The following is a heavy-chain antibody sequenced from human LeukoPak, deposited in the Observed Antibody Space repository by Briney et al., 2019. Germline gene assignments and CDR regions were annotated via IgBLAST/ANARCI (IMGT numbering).Heavy chain of an antibody. CDR3: AREVRVAAAGDDFDY. V-gene: IGHV1-18*04. Sequence: ASVKVSCKASGYTFTSYYMHWVRQAPGQGLEWMGWISAYNGNTNYAQKLQGRVTMTTDTSTSTAYMELRSLRSDDTAVYYCAREVRVAAAGDDFDYWGQGTLVTVSS. D-gene: IGHD6-13*01. J-gene: IGHJ4*02. CDR2: ISAYNGNT. CDR1: GYTFTSYY.